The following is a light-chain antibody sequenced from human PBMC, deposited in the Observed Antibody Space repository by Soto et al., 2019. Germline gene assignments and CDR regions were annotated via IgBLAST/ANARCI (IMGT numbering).Light chain of an antibody. CDR1: QSVLYSSNSKNY. CDR3: QQYYSSPVT. Sequence: DIVLTQTPDSLAVSVGERATINCRSSQSVLYSSNSKNYLAWYQQKPGRPPKLLLYWASTRESGVPDRFSGSGSGKVFTLTITSLQAEDVAAYYCQQYYSSPVTFGGGTKVEL. J-gene: IGKJ4*01. CDR2: WAS. V-gene: IGKV4-1*01.